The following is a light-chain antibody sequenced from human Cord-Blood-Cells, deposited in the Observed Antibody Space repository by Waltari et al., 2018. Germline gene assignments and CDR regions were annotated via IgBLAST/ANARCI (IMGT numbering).Light chain of an antibody. J-gene: IGLJ2*01. Sequence: QSVLTQPPSASGTPGQRVTISCSGRSSNIGRNTVNWYQQLPGTAPKLLIYRNNQRPSGVPDRFSGSKSGTSASLAISGLQAEDEADYYCAAWDDSLNGVVFGGGTKLTVL. V-gene: IGLV1-44*01. CDR2: RNN. CDR1: SSNIGRNT. CDR3: AAWDDSLNGVV.